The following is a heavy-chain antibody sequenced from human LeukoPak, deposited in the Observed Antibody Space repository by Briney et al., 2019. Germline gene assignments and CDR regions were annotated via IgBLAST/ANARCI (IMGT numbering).Heavy chain of an antibody. CDR3: ARQYCSGGSCYPNAFDI. V-gene: IGHV5-51*01. Sequence: GESLKISCKGSGYSFTSYWIGWVRQMPGKGLXXXXXXXPGDSDTRYIPSFQGQVTISADKSISTAYLQWSSLKASDTAMYYCARQYCSGGSCYPNAFDIWGQGTMVTVSS. J-gene: IGHJ3*02. D-gene: IGHD2-15*01. CDR1: GYSFTSYW. CDR2: XXPGDSDT.